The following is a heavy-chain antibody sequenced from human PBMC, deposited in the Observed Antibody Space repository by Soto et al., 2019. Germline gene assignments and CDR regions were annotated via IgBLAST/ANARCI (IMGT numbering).Heavy chain of an antibody. J-gene: IGHJ6*02. V-gene: IGHV1-3*04. CDR2: INTGNANT. CDR1: GYTFTTYT. D-gene: IGHD2-21*01. CDR3: ARADSLDV. Sequence: QVQLVQSGAEVKKPGASVKVSCKTSGYTFTTYTIHWVRQAPGQRLEWMGWINTGNANTKYSQKFQGRVTITRDTSASTAYKELSNLRSEDTAVYYCARADSLDVWGQGTTVTVSS.